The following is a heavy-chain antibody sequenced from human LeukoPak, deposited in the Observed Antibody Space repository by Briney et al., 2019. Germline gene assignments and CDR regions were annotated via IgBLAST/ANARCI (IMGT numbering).Heavy chain of an antibody. D-gene: IGHD6-13*01. Sequence: ASVKVSCKASGYTFTGYYMHWVRQAPGQGLEWMGWINPNSGGTSYAQKFQGRVTMTRDTSTSTVYMELSSLRSEDTAVYYCARDGVGQLGMCYWGQGTLVTVSS. CDR1: GYTFTGYY. CDR3: ARDGVGQLGMCY. J-gene: IGHJ4*02. CDR2: INPNSGGT. V-gene: IGHV1-2*02.